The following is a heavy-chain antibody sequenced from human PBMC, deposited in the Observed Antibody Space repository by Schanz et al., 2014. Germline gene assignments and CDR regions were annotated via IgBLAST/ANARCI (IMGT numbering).Heavy chain of an antibody. CDR1: GGSFSGYY. CDR2: IYHTGST. J-gene: IGHJ3*02. V-gene: IGHV4-34*01. CDR3: ARDRGHGDLPGDI. Sequence: QVQLQQWGAGLLKPSETLSLTCGVFGGSFSGYYWSWIRQPPGKGLEWIWEIYHTGSTNYNPSLKSRVTISVDTSKNQFSLNLSSATAADTAVYYCARDRGHGDLPGDIWGQGTMVTVSS. D-gene: IGHD4-17*01.